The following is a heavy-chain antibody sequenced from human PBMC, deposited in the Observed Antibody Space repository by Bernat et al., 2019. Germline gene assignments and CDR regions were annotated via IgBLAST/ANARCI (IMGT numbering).Heavy chain of an antibody. V-gene: IGHV3-21*01. D-gene: IGHD1-26*01. J-gene: IGHJ4*02. Sequence: EVQLVESGGGLVKPGGSLRLSCAASGFTLSSYGMNWVRQAPGKGLEWVSFISSSSNYIYYADSVKGRFTVSRDNANNSLCLQMSSLGAEDTAVYYCAKHRAWELRDYWGQGTLVTVSS. CDR2: ISSSSNYI. CDR1: GFTLSSYG. CDR3: AKHRAWELRDY.